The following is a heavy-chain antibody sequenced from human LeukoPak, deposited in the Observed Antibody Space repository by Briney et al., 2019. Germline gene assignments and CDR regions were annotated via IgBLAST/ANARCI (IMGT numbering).Heavy chain of an antibody. Sequence: ASVKVSCKASGYTFNRYFMHWVRQAPGQGLEWMGIINPRGGTTTYAQKFQDRVTMTRDTSTSTVYMELSSLRSEDTAVYYCARVGVEDPLGPPETSSAWYSWFDPWGQGTLVTVSS. CDR2: INPRGGTT. V-gene: IGHV1-46*02. CDR3: ARVGVEDPLGPPETSSAWYSWFDP. D-gene: IGHD6-19*01. CDR1: GYTFNRYF. J-gene: IGHJ5*02.